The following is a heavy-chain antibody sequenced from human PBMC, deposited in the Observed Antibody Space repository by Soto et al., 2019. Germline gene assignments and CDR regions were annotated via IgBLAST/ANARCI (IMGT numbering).Heavy chain of an antibody. Sequence: PSETLSLTCTVSGGSISSSSYYWGWIRQPPGKGLEWIGSIYYSGSTYYNPSLKSRVTISVDTSKNQFSLKLSSVTAADTAVYYCARQTPRKYWTIYYYYYYMDVWGKGTPVTVS. D-gene: IGHD2-15*01. CDR3: ARQTPRKYWTIYYYYYYMDV. J-gene: IGHJ6*03. V-gene: IGHV4-39*01. CDR1: GGSISSSSYY. CDR2: IYYSGST.